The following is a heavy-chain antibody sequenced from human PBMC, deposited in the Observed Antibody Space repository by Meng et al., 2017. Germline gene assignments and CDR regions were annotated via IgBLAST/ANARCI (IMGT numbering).Heavy chain of an antibody. CDR1: GYTFSTNV. CDR2: INTKTGKP. D-gene: IGHD6-19*01. V-gene: IGHV7-4-1*02. CDR3: ARAHSSGWYSFFDY. J-gene: IGHJ4*02. Sequence: VELVQSGSELKEPGASVKVSCKASGYTFSTNVMNWVRQATGQGLEWMGWINTKTGKPTYAQGFTGRLAFSLDTSASTAFLQINSLKAEDTAVYYCARAHSSGWYSFFDYWGQGTLVTVSS.